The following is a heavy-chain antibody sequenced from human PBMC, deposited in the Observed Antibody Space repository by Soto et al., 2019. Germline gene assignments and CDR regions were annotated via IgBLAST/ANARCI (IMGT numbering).Heavy chain of an antibody. Sequence: QVQLVQSGAEVRKPGSSVKVSCRASGGTFSDFTVTWVRQAPGQGLEWMGGIIPILEATKYAQTFQDRVTFTADESTSTVFMELSSLRSEDTAVYFCATSYCGNECQPNRAFYYFGWTSGAKGPQSPSP. D-gene: IGHD2-21*01. CDR3: ATSYCGNECQPNRAFYYFGWTS. J-gene: IGHJ6*02. CDR1: GGTFSDFT. V-gene: IGHV1-69*01. CDR2: IIPILEAT.